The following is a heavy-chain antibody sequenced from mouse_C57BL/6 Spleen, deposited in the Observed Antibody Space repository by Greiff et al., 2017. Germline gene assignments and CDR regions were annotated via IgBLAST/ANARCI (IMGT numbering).Heavy chain of an antibody. J-gene: IGHJ3*01. CDR3: ARSTDYSTPWFAY. CDR1: GYTFTSYW. D-gene: IGHD2-5*01. Sequence: QVQLQQSGAELVKPGASVKLSCKASGYTFTSYWMHWVKQRPGQGLEWIGMIHPNSGSTNYNEKFKSKATLTVDKSSSTAYMQLSSLTSEDSAVYYCARSTDYSTPWFAYWGQGTLVTVSA. V-gene: IGHV1-64*01. CDR2: IHPNSGST.